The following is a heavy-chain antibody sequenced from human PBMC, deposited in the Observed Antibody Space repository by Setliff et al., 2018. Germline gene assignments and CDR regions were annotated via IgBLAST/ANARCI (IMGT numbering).Heavy chain of an antibody. D-gene: IGHD2-15*01. J-gene: IGHJ4*02. V-gene: IGHV4-4*08. Sequence: PSETLSLTCIVSGGSIGHYYWNWIRQPPGKGLEWIGYVYTSGSTNYNPSLKSRVTISVDTSKNQFSLKLTSVTAADTAVYYCATTTLGRYCSGGNCYFGYWGQGTLVTVSS. CDR3: ATTTLGRYCSGGNCYFGY. CDR2: VYTSGST. CDR1: GGSIGHYY.